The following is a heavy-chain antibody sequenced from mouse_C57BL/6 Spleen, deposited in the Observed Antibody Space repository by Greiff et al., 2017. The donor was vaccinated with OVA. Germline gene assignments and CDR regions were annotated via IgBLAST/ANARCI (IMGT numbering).Heavy chain of an antibody. CDR3: ATTTVVAPYAMDY. V-gene: IGHV1-20*01. CDR1: GYSFTGYF. CDR2: INPYNGDT. Sequence: VQLQQSGPELVKPGDSVKISCKASGYSFTGYFMNWVMQSHGKSLEWIGRINPYNGDTFYNQKFKGKATLTVDKSSSTAHMELRSLTSEDSAVYYCATTTVVAPYAMDYWGQGTSVTVSS. J-gene: IGHJ4*01. D-gene: IGHD1-1*01.